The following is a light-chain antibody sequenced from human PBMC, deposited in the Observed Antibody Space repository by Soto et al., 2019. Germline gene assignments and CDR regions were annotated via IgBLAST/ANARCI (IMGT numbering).Light chain of an antibody. Sequence: EIVMTQSPATLSVSPGERATLSCRVSQSVSSTLAWYQQKPGQAPRLLIYDASTRATGIPARFSGSGSGTGFTLSIGSLQSEDFAVYYCQQYNDWPPTFGQGTKVDI. V-gene: IGKV3-15*01. J-gene: IGKJ1*01. CDR3: QQYNDWPPT. CDR2: DAS. CDR1: QSVSST.